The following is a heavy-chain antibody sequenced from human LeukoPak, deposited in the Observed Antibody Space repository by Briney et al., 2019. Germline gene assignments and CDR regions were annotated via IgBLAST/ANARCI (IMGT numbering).Heavy chain of an antibody. V-gene: IGHV3-21*05. Sequence: GGSLRLSCAASGFTFSTFSMNWVRQAPGKGLEWVSYISSNSYNTYHADSVKGRFTISRDNAENSLYLQMNSLRVEDTAVYYCARDASYGDYDRPGYWGQGTLVTVSS. CDR2: ISSNSYNT. J-gene: IGHJ4*02. CDR3: ARDASYGDYDRPGY. CDR1: GFTFSTFS. D-gene: IGHD4-17*01.